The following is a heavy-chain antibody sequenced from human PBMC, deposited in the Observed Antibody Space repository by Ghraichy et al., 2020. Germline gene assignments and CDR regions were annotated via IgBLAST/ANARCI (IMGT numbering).Heavy chain of an antibody. V-gene: IGHV4-34*01. CDR2: INHSGST. CDR1: GASFSDYY. Sequence: SETLSLTCAVSGASFSDYYYNWIRQPPGKGLEWIGEINHSGSTNYNPSLTSRVTMSVGTSKNHFSLKLSSVTAADTALYYCARAGAAAGTAYYFGMDVWGQGTTVTVSS. CDR3: ARAGAAAGTAYYFGMDV. J-gene: IGHJ6*02. D-gene: IGHD6-13*01.